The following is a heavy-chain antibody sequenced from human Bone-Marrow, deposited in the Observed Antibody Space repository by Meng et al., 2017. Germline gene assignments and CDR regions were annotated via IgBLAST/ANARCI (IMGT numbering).Heavy chain of an antibody. Sequence: GESLKISCAASGFTFSSYAMHWVRQAPGKGLEWVAVISYDGSNKYYADSVKGRFTIPRDNSKNTLYLQMNSLRAGDTAVYYCARERAAGTDAFDIWGQGTMVTVSS. V-gene: IGHV3-30*04. D-gene: IGHD6-13*01. CDR3: ARERAAGTDAFDI. J-gene: IGHJ3*02. CDR1: GFTFSSYA. CDR2: ISYDGSNK.